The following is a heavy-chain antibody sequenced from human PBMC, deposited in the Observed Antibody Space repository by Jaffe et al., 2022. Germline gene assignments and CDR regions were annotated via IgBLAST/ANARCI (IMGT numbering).Heavy chain of an antibody. Sequence: EVQLVESGGGLVQPGRSLRLSCTASGFTFGDYAMSWVRQAPGKGLEWVGFIRSKAYGGTTEYAASVKGRFTISRDDSKSIAYLQMNSLKTEDTAVYYCTRDLIRFGELLGFDIWGQGTMVTVSS. CDR1: GFTFGDYA. D-gene: IGHD3-10*01. J-gene: IGHJ3*02. V-gene: IGHV3-49*04. CDR2: IRSKAYGGTT. CDR3: TRDLIRFGELLGFDI.